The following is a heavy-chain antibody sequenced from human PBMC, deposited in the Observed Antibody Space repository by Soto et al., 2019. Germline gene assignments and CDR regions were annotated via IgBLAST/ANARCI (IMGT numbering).Heavy chain of an antibody. CDR1: GFTFSSYG. Sequence: HPGGSLRLSCAASGFTFSSYGMHWVRQAPGKGLEWVAVIWYDGSNKYYADSVKGRFTISRDNSKNTLYLQMNSLRAEDTAVYYCARDGGSTVTGAFDIWGQGTMVTV. CDR3: ARDGGSTVTGAFDI. J-gene: IGHJ3*02. D-gene: IGHD4-17*01. V-gene: IGHV3-33*01. CDR2: IWYDGSNK.